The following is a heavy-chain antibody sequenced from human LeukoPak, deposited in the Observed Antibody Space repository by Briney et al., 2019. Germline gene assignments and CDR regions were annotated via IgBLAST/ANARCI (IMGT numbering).Heavy chain of an antibody. CDR3: AKDGYSSGNWFDP. V-gene: IGHV3-23*01. J-gene: IGHJ5*02. CDR1: GFTFSSYA. D-gene: IGHD6-19*01. Sequence: GGSLRLSCAASGFTFSSYAMSWVRQAPGKGVEWVSGISGSGGSTYYADSVKGRFTISRDNSKNTLYLQMNSLRAEDTAAYYCAKDGYSSGNWFDPWGQGTLVTVSS. CDR2: ISGSGGST.